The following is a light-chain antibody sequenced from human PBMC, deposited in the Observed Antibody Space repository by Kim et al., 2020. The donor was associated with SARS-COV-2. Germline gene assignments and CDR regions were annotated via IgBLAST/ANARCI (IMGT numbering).Light chain of an antibody. CDR1: SSDVGSYNR. CDR2: EVS. Sequence: GQSVTSSCTGTSSDVGSYNRVSWYQQPPGTAPQVMIYEVSNRPSGVPDRFSGSKSGNTASLTISGLQAEDEADYYCSSYTSSNTVVFGGGTQLTVL. V-gene: IGLV2-18*02. J-gene: IGLJ2*01. CDR3: SSYTSSNTVV.